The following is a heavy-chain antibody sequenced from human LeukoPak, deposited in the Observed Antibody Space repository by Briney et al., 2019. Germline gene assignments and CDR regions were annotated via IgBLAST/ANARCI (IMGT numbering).Heavy chain of an antibody. V-gene: IGHV3-33*01. CDR1: GFTFSSYG. J-gene: IGHJ4*02. CDR2: IWYDGSNK. Sequence: GGSLRLSCAASGFTFSSYGMHWVRQAPGKGLEWVAVIWYDGSNKYYADSVKGRFTISRGNSKNTLYLQMNNLRAEDTAVYYCARDHCSSTSCYFDYFDYWGQGTLVTVSS. D-gene: IGHD2-2*01. CDR3: ARDHCSSTSCYFDYFDY.